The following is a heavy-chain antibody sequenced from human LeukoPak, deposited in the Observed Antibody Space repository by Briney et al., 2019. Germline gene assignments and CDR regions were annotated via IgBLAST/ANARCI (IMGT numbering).Heavy chain of an antibody. Sequence: PGGSLRLSCAASGFTFSSYNMNWVRQAPGKGLEWVSSIRSSSTYMYYADSVKGRFTISRDNAKNSLYLQMNSLRAEDTALYYCARGTSDARYYFDYWGQGILVTVSS. CDR2: IRSSSTYM. CDR1: GFTFSSYN. J-gene: IGHJ4*02. D-gene: IGHD1-1*01. CDR3: ARGTSDARYYFDY. V-gene: IGHV3-21*04.